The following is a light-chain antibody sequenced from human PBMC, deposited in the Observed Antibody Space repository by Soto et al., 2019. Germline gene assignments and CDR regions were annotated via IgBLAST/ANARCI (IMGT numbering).Light chain of an antibody. CDR3: QQRSNWRELT. CDR1: ESVSTN. CDR2: GAS. V-gene: IGKV3-15*01. J-gene: IGKJ4*01. Sequence: EIEMTQSPATLSLAPGERVTLSCRASESVSTNLAWYQQKAGQAPRLLIYGASTRATGIPARFSGSGSGTEFTLTISGLQSEDFAVYYCQQRSNWRELTFGGGTKVDIK.